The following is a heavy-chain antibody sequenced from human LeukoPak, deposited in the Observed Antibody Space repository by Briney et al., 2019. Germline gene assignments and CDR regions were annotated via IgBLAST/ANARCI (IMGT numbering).Heavy chain of an antibody. J-gene: IGHJ5*02. V-gene: IGHV4-39*07. CDR1: GDSIDSSSYF. CDR2: IYYNGNT. Sequence: PSETLSLTCTVSGDSIDSSSYFWGRIRQPPGKGLEWIGSIYYNGNTYYNPSLRSRVTISVDTSKNQFSLKLTSVTAADTAVYYCARDPGAAGGPWGQGTLVTVSS. D-gene: IGHD4-23*01. CDR3: ARDPGAAGGP.